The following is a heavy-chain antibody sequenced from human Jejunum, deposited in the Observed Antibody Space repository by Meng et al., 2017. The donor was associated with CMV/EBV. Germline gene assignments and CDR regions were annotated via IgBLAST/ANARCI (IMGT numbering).Heavy chain of an antibody. D-gene: IGHD6-13*01. CDR1: GLTVRSYA. CDR3: AKRRIAAAGDFQD. Sequence: ASGLTVRSYAMAWVRQAAGKGLEWVSAIGDTGATTKYADSVKGRFTISRDNSENTLYLQMNSLRAEDTAVYYCAKRRIAAAGDFQDWGQGTLVTVSS. CDR2: IGDTGATT. V-gene: IGHV3-23*01. J-gene: IGHJ1*01.